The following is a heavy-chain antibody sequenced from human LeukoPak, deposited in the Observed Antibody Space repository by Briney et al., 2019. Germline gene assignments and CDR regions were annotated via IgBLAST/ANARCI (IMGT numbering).Heavy chain of an antibody. CDR2: IHYSGST. CDR1: GGSISSYY. Sequence: SETLSLTCTVFGGSISSYYWCWIRQPPGKGLEWIGYIHYSGSTNYNPSLKSRVTMAVDTSENQFSLNLSSVTTADTAVYYCARGGTGYSSYYNMDVWGQGTTVTVSS. CDR3: ARGGTGYSSYYNMDV. V-gene: IGHV4-59*01. D-gene: IGHD5-18*01. J-gene: IGHJ6*02.